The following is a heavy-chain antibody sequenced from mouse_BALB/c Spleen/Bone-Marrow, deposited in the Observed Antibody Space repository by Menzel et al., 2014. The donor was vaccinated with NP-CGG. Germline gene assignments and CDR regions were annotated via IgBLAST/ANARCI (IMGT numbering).Heavy chain of an antibody. CDR1: GYTFTDYN. V-gene: IGHV1S29*02. J-gene: IGHJ2*01. D-gene: IGHD3-2*02. Sequence: EVQLRQSGPELVKPGASVKISCKASGYTFTDYNMHWVKQSHGKSLEWIGYIYPYNGGTGYNQKFKSKATLTVDNSSSTAYMELRSLTSEDSAVYYCARESSAGYYFDYWGQGTTLTVSS. CDR3: ARESSAGYYFDY. CDR2: IYPYNGGT.